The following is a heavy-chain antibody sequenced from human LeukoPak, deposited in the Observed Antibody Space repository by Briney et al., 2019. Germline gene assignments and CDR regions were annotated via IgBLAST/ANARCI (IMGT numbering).Heavy chain of an antibody. Sequence: SETLSLTCAVYGGSFSGYYWSWIRQPPGKGLEWIGEIDHSGSTSYNPSLKSRVTISVDTSKNQFSLKLSSVTAADTAVYYCARERDRGVTSPYFDFWGQGTLVTVSS. CDR3: ARERDRGVTSPYFDF. CDR2: IDHSGST. J-gene: IGHJ4*02. V-gene: IGHV4-34*01. D-gene: IGHD2-21*02. CDR1: GGSFSGYY.